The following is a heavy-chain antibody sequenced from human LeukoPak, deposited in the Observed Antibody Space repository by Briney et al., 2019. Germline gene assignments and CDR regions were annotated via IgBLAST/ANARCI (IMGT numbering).Heavy chain of an antibody. D-gene: IGHD6-19*01. J-gene: IGHJ4*02. Sequence: SVKVSCKASGGTFSSYTISWVRQAPGRGLEWMGRIIPILGIANYAQKFQGRVTITADKSTSTAYMELSSLRSEDTAVYYCARDGNSSGWYADYWGQGTLVTVSS. CDR2: IIPILGIA. CDR1: GGTFSSYT. V-gene: IGHV1-69*04. CDR3: ARDGNSSGWYADY.